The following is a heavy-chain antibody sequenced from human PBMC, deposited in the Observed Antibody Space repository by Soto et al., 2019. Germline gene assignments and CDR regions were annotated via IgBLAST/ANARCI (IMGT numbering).Heavy chain of an antibody. D-gene: IGHD3-10*01. CDR3: ARDYVYGHTRPGRFDS. Sequence: PSETLSLTCVVSGYSISSGYYWAWIRQSPGKGLEWIGSLYHSASTYYNPSLKSRITLSVDTSKNQFSLTLTSVTAADTAVYFCARDYVYGHTRPGRFDSWGQGTLVTVSS. CDR1: GYSISSGYY. V-gene: IGHV4-38-2*02. CDR2: LYHSAST. J-gene: IGHJ4*02.